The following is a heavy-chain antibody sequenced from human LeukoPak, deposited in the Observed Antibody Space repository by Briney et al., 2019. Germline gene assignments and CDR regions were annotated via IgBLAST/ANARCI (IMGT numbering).Heavy chain of an antibody. CDR3: ARVSYDTVDY. V-gene: IGHV4-34*01. J-gene: IGHJ4*02. D-gene: IGHD3-9*01. CDR1: GGSFSGYY. CDR2: INHSGST. Sequence: PSETLSLTCAVYGGSFSGYYWSWIRQPPGKGLEWIGEINHSGSTNYNPSLKSRVTISVDTSKNQFSLKLSSVTAADTAVYYCARVSYDTVDYWGQGTLVTVSS.